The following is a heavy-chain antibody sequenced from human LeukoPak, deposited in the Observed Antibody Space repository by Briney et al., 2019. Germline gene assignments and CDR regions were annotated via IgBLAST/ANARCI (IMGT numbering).Heavy chain of an antibody. CDR3: ARDRLAAAGALDY. Sequence: PSETLSLTCTVSGGSISSSSYYWGWIRQPPGKGLEWIGSIYYSGSTYYNPSLKSRVTISVDTSKNQFSLKLSSVTAADTAVYYCARDRLAAAGALDYWGQGTLVTVSS. J-gene: IGHJ4*02. CDR1: GGSISSSSYY. CDR2: IYYSGST. V-gene: IGHV4-39*07. D-gene: IGHD6-13*01.